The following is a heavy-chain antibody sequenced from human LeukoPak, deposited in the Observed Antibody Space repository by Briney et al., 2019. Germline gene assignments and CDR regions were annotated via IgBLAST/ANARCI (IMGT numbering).Heavy chain of an antibody. CDR3: ARGVPTIFGVVKPDYYYGMDV. V-gene: IGHV4-34*01. J-gene: IGHJ6*02. D-gene: IGHD3-3*01. Sequence: SETLSLTCAVYGGSFSGYYWSWIRQPPGKGLEWIGETNHSGSTNYNPSLKSRVTISVDTSKNQFSLKLSSVTAADTAVYYCARGVPTIFGVVKPDYYYGMDVWGQGTTVTVSS. CDR1: GGSFSGYY. CDR2: TNHSGST.